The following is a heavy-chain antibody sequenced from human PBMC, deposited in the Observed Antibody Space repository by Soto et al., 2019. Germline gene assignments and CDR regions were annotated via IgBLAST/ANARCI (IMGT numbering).Heavy chain of an antibody. J-gene: IGHJ6*02. D-gene: IGHD6-19*01. CDR3: ASNIAVAGGYYYYGMDV. CDR2: IYYSGST. V-gene: IGHV4-39*01. CDR1: GGSISSSSYY. Sequence: LETLSLTCTVSGGSISSSSYYWGWIRQPPGKGLEWIGSIYYSGSTYYNPSLKSRVTISVDTSKNQFSLKLSSVTAADTAVYYCASNIAVAGGYYYYGMDVWGQGTTVTVSS.